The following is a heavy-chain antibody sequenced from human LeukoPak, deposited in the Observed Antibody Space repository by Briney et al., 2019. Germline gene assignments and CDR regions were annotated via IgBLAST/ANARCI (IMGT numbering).Heavy chain of an antibody. D-gene: IGHD3-22*01. CDR3: ARVDLLYDSSGYSLSYFDY. J-gene: IGHJ4*02. CDR1: GGSFSGYY. CDR2: INHSGST. V-gene: IGHV4-34*01. Sequence: KPSETLSLTCAVYGGSFSGYYWSWIRQPPGKGLEWIGEINHSGSTNYNPSLKSRVTISVDTSKNQFSLKLSSVTAADTAVYYCARVDLLYDSSGYSLSYFDYWGQGTLVTVSS.